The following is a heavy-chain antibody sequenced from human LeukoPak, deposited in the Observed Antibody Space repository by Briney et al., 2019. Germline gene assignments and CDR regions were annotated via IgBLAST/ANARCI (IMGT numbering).Heavy chain of an antibody. CDR1: GGSIANYY. CDR2: THHRGST. J-gene: IGHJ5*01. Sequence: PSETLSLTCAVSGGSIANYYWTWVRQPPGKRLEWIGYTHHRGSTNYNPFLKSRVTMAVDTSKNQFSLNLSSVTAADTAVYYCARVHRSGGGFDSWGQGTLVTVSS. D-gene: IGHD3-3*01. V-gene: IGHV4-59*01. CDR3: ARVHRSGGGFDS.